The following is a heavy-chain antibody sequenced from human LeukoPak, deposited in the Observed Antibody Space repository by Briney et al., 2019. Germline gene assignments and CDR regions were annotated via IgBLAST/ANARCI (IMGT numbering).Heavy chain of an antibody. CDR3: TGYDIPYTFEF. D-gene: IGHD2-2*01. CDR2: IIHSGNT. V-gene: IGHV4-4*02. CDR1: GDSISRGTW. J-gene: IGHJ4*02. Sequence: SETLSLTCAVSGDSISRGTWWTWVRQSPGKGLQWIGDIIHSGNTNYNPSFRSRLTISLDKSRNQFSLKLNSVTAADTAVYYCTGYDIPYTFEFWGQGTLVTVSS.